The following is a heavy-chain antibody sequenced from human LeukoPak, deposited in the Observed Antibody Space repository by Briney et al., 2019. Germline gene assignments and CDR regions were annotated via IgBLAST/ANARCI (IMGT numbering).Heavy chain of an antibody. V-gene: IGHV3-33*01. CDR1: GFTFSSCG. J-gene: IGHJ4*02. D-gene: IGHD3-22*01. CDR2: IWYDGSNK. Sequence: GGSLRLSCAASGFTFSSCGMHWVRHAPGKGLEWVAVIWYDGSNKYYADSVKGRFTISRDNSKNTLFLQMNSLRAEDTAVYYCARDFVAYDSSGYPPFVDYWGQGTLVTVSS. CDR3: ARDFVAYDSSGYPPFVDY.